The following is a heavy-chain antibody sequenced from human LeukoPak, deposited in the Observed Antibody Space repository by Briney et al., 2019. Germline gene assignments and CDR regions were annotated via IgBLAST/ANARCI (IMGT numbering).Heavy chain of an antibody. J-gene: IGHJ4*02. CDR2: IVVGSGNT. Sequence: ASVKVSCKASGFTLRTSAVQWVRQARGQLLEWIGWIVVGSGNTNYAEKFQGRVSITRDTSTSTASMELSSLRSEDTAVYYCARVQPDTVAASIDYWGQGTLVTVSS. V-gene: IGHV1-58*01. CDR3: ARVQPDTVAASIDY. CDR1: GFTLRTSA. D-gene: IGHD5-12*01.